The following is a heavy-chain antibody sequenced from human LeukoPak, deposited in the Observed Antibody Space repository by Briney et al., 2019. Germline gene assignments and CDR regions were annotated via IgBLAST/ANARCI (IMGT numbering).Heavy chain of an antibody. CDR2: IYTSGST. D-gene: IGHD3-22*01. CDR3: ARRLRAIVVVIDHWYFDL. Sequence: SQTLSLTCTVSGGSISSGSYYWSWIRQPAGKGLEWIGRIYTSGSTNYNPSLKSRVTISVDTSKNQFSLMLSSVTAADTAVYYCARRLRAIVVVIDHWYFDLWGRGTLVTVSS. J-gene: IGHJ2*01. V-gene: IGHV4-61*02. CDR1: GGSISSGSYY.